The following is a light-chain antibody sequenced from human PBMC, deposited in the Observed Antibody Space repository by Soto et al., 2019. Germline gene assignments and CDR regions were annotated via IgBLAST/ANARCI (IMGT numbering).Light chain of an antibody. J-gene: IGLJ1*01. V-gene: IGLV2-8*01. CDR1: SSDVGGYKY. CDR2: EVN. Sequence: QPVLTQPPSASGSPGQSVTISCTGTSSDVGGYKYVSWYQQHPGKAPKLMIFEVNKRPSGVPDRFSGSKSGNTASLTVSGLQAEYEADYYCSSYACINNLGVFGTGTKLTVL. CDR3: SSYACINNLGV.